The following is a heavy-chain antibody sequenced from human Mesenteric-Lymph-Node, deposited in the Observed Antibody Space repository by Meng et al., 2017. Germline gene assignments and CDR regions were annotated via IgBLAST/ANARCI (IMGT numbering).Heavy chain of an antibody. CDR1: GGSFSGYY. CDR2: INHSGST. J-gene: IGHJ4*02. V-gene: IGHV4-34*01. D-gene: IGHD2/OR15-2a*01. Sequence: QGQLQQWGAGLLKPSETLSLTCAGYGGSFSGYYWSWIRQPPGKGLEWIGEINHSGSTNYNPSLKSRVTISVDTSKNQFSLKLSSVTAADTAVYYCARGFLSFVRVFDYWGQGTLVTVSS. CDR3: ARGFLSFVRVFDY.